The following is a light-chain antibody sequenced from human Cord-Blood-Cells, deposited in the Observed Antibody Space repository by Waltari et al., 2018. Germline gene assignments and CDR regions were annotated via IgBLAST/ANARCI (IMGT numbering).Light chain of an antibody. Sequence: QMTPSPSSLAASVGDRVTITCRASQSISSYLNWYQQKPGKAPKLLIYAAPSLPSGVPSRFSGSGSGTDFTLTISSLQPEDFATYYCQQSYSTPYTFGQGTKLEIK. CDR1: QSISSY. CDR3: QQSYSTPYT. J-gene: IGKJ2*01. CDR2: AAP. V-gene: IGKV1-39*01.